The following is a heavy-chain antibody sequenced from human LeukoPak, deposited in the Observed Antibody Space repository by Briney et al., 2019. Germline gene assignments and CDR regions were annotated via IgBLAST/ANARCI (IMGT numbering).Heavy chain of an antibody. CDR1: GGTFSSYA. D-gene: IGHD3-9*01. J-gene: IGHJ5*02. CDR2: IIPIFGTA. V-gene: IGHV1-69*05. Sequence: GASVKVSCXASGGTFSSYAISWVRQAPGQGLEWMGGIIPIFGTADYAQQFQGRVTMTTDESRSTAYMELSSLRSDDTAVYYCARLGVGYDIQHWFDPWGQGTLVTVSS. CDR3: ARLGVGYDIQHWFDP.